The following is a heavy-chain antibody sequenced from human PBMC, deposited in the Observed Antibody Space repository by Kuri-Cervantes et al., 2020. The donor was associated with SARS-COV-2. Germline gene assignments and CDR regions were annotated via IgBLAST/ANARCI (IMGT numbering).Heavy chain of an antibody. V-gene: IGHV3-23*01. CDR1: GFTFSSYA. J-gene: IGHJ3*02. D-gene: IGHD3-3*01. CDR3: AKDGSITIFGVIPPDDAFDI. Sequence: GESLKISCAASGFTFSSYAMHWVRQAPGKGLEWVSAINGSGGSTYYADSVKGRFTISRDNSKNTLYLQMNSLRAEDTAVYYCAKDGSITIFGVIPPDDAFDIWGQGTMVTVSS. CDR2: INGSGGST.